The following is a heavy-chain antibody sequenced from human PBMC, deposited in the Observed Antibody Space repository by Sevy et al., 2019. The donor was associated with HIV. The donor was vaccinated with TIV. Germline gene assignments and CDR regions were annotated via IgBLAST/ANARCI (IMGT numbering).Heavy chain of an antibody. J-gene: IGHJ4*02. Sequence: GGSLRLSCAASGFTFSVYWMSWVRQAPGKGLEWVATMKEDGSDKDYVDSVKGRFTISRDNAKNSLYLQVISLRAEETAVYYCAREGVGGYSYSLDCWGQGTLVTVSS. CDR2: MKEDGSDK. CDR3: AREGVGGYSYSLDC. V-gene: IGHV3-7*01. D-gene: IGHD5-18*01. CDR1: GFTFSVYW.